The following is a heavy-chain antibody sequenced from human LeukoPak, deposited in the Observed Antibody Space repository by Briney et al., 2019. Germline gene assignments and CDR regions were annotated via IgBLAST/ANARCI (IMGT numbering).Heavy chain of an antibody. CDR2: ISSSGSAI. CDR3: ARAPPRDYGDYASLSDYFDY. D-gene: IGHD4-17*01. CDR1: GFTFSDDY. V-gene: IGHV3-11*01. Sequence: GGALRVSCAASGFTFSDDYMSWICQAPGKGLGWVSYISSSGSAIYYADSVKGRFTISRDNAKNSLYLQMNSLRAEDAAVYYCARAPPRDYGDYASLSDYFDYWGQGTLVTVSS. J-gene: IGHJ4*02.